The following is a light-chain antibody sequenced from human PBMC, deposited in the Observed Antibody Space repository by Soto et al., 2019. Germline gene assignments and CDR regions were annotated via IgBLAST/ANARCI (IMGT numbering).Light chain of an antibody. J-gene: IGLJ3*02. CDR3: QSYDISLSGWV. CDR2: GNS. Sequence: QPVLTQPPSVSGAPGQRVTISCTGSSSNIGAGYDVHWYQQLPGTAPKLLIYGNSNRPSGVPDRFSGSKSDTSASLAITGLQAEDEADYHCQSYDISLSGWVFGGGTKVTVL. CDR1: SSNIGAGYD. V-gene: IGLV1-40*01.